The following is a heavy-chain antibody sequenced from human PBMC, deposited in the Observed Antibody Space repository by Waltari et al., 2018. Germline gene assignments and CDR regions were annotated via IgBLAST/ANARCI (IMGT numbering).Heavy chain of an antibody. CDR3: AKEQQLTTRYYYYGMDV. CDR2: IIPIFGTA. CDR1: GGAFSSYA. J-gene: IGHJ6*02. V-gene: IGHV1-69*05. Sequence: KKPGSSVKVSCKASGGAFSSYAISWVRQAPGQGLEWMGGIIPIFGTANYAQKFQGRVTITTDESTSTAYMELSSLRSEDTAVYYCAKEQQLTTRYYYYGMDVWGQGTTVTVSS. D-gene: IGHD6-13*01.